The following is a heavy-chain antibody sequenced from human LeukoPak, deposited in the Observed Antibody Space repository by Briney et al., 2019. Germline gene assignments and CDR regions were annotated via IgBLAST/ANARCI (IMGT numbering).Heavy chain of an antibody. CDR2: IHFDGTKK. J-gene: IGHJ4*02. Sequence: PGGSLRLSCVASGFRLSNFGMHWVRQAPGKGLEWVAYIHFDGTKKYYADSVKGRFFLSSDSSKNTLYLQMNSLRSGDTAVYYCAKFSGGYWGPGTLVTVSS. D-gene: IGHD3-16*01. CDR3: AKFSGGY. V-gene: IGHV3-30*02. CDR1: GFRLSNFG.